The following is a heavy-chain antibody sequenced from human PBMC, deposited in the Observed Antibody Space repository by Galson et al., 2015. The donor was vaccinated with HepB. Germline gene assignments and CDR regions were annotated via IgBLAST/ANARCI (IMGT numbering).Heavy chain of an antibody. J-gene: IGHJ6*03. V-gene: IGHV3-23*01. CDR3: VKPLHDFWSGYYYMDV. CDR1: GFTFSNYA. CDR2: ISSNGGST. D-gene: IGHD3-3*01. Sequence: SLRLSCAASGFTFSNYAMTWVRQAPGKGLVWVSRISSNGGSTYHADSVKGRFSISRDNAKNTLYLQMNSLRSEDTAVYYCVKPLHDFWSGYYYMDVWGNGTRVTVSS.